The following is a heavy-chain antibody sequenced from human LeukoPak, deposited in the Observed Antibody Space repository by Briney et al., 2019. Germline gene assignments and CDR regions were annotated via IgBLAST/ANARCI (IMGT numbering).Heavy chain of an antibody. CDR3: ARGHSSGWYPAARNYYYGMDV. Sequence: ASVKVSCKASGYTFTSYDINWVRQATGQGLEWMGWMNPNSGNTGYAQKFQGRVTMTRNTSISTAYMELSSLRSEDTAVYYCARGHSSGWYPAARNYYYGMDVWGQGTTVTVSS. CDR1: GYTFTSYD. J-gene: IGHJ6*02. CDR2: MNPNSGNT. V-gene: IGHV1-8*01. D-gene: IGHD6-19*01.